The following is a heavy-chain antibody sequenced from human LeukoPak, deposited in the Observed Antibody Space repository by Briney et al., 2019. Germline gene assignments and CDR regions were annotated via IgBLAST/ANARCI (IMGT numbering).Heavy chain of an antibody. CDR2: IYTSGST. V-gene: IGHV4-61*02. CDR1: GGSISSGGYY. CDR3: ARWTELRGFDY. D-gene: IGHD1-7*01. Sequence: SETLSLTCTVSGGSISSGGYYWSWIRQPAGKGLEWIGRIYTSGSTNYNPSLKSRVTMSVDTSKNQFSLRLSSVTAADTAVYYCARWTELRGFDYWGQGTLVTVSS. J-gene: IGHJ4*02.